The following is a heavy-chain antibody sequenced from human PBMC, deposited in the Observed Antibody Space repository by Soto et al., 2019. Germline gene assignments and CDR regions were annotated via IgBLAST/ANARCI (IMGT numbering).Heavy chain of an antibody. D-gene: IGHD3-10*01. Sequence: SVKVSCKASGGFFSNYAFNWVRQAPGQGLAWMGGIIPVFGTATYAQKFQGRVSISADAPTSTVYMDLSSLRSEDTAVYYCAARGKGSGSSYNAWFDPWGQGTLVTVSS. CDR2: IIPVFGTA. CDR3: AARGKGSGSSYNAWFDP. CDR1: GGFFSNYA. J-gene: IGHJ5*02. V-gene: IGHV1-69*13.